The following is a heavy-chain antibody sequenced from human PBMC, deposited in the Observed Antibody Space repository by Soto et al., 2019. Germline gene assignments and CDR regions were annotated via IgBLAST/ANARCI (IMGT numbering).Heavy chain of an antibody. V-gene: IGHV1-2*02. CDR2: INPNSGGT. CDR1: GYTFTGYY. CDR3: ARGVGIAAAATGYYYGMDV. J-gene: IGHJ6*02. D-gene: IGHD6-13*01. Sequence: ASVKVSCKASGYTFTGYYMHWVRQAPGQGLEWMGWINPNSGGTNYAQKFQGRVTMTRDTSISTAYMELSRLRSDDTAVYYCARGVGIAAAATGYYYGMDVWGQGTTVTVSS.